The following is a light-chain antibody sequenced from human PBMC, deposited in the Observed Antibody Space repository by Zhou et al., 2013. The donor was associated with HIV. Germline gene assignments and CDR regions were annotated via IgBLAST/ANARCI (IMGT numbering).Light chain of an antibody. CDR3: QQTYTTPFT. V-gene: IGKV1-39*01. Sequence: DVQLTQSPSSLSASVGDTVTLNCRASQSINTYLNWYQQKSGEAPKLLIYGASTLRSGVPSKFSGSGGGSGTDFTLIISSLQPEDFATYHCQQTYTTPFTFGGGTRVDVK. CDR1: QSINTY. J-gene: IGKJ4*01. CDR2: GAS.